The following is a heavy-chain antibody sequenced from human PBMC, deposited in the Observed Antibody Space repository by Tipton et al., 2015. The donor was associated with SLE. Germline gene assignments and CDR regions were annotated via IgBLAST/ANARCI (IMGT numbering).Heavy chain of an antibody. CDR2: IYYSGST. V-gene: IGHV4-59*01. D-gene: IGHD1-14*01. J-gene: IGHJ4*02. CDR1: GGSISSYY. CDR3: ARDRTGGGVYYFDY. Sequence: TLSLTCTVSGGSISSYYWSWIRQPPGKGLEWIGYIYYSGSTNYNPSLKSRVTISVDTSKNQFSLKLSSVTAADTAVYYCARDRTGGGVYYFDYWGQGTPVTVSS.